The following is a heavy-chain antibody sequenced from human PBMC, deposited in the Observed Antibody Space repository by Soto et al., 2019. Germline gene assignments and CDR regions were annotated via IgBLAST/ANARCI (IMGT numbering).Heavy chain of an antibody. J-gene: IGHJ4*02. D-gene: IGHD3-10*01. CDR2: ISGSGGST. CDR1: GGTFGGYA. Sequence: GGFLRHPWAAAGGTFGGYAMSWVRQAPGKGLEWVSAISGSGGSTYYADSVKGRFTISRDNSKNTLYLQMNSLRAEDTAVYYCAKAYGSGSYSVLGDYWGQGTLVTVSS. CDR3: AKAYGSGSYSVLGDY. V-gene: IGHV3-23*01.